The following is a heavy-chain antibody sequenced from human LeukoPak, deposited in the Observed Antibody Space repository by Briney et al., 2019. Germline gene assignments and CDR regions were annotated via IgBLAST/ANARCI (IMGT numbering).Heavy chain of an antibody. Sequence: SETLSLTCTVSGGSISRYYWSWIRQPPGKGLEWIGYIYYSGSTNYNPSLKSRVTISVDTSKNQFSLKLSSVAAADTAVYYCARDWVDCSTTSCYYTYFDYWGQGTLVTVSS. V-gene: IGHV4-59*01. CDR1: GGSISRYY. J-gene: IGHJ4*02. CDR3: ARDWVDCSTTSCYYTYFDY. CDR2: IYYSGST. D-gene: IGHD2-2*01.